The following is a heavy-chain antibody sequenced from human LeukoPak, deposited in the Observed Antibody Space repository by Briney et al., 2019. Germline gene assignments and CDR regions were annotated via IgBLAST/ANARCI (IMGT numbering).Heavy chain of an antibody. CDR1: GYTFTGYY. D-gene: IGHD4-17*01. CDR3: ARDNYGRLDY. CDR2: VDPNSGGT. Sequence: ASVKVSCKASGYTFTGYYIHWVRQAPGQGLEWMGWVDPNSGGTISAQKFQGRVTMTKDTSISTAYMELNRLTSDDTALYYCARDNYGRLDYWGQGTLVTVSS. V-gene: IGHV1-2*02. J-gene: IGHJ4*02.